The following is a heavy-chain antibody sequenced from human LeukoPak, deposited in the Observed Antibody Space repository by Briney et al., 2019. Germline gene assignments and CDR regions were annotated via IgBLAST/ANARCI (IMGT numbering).Heavy chain of an antibody. Sequence: PGGSLRLSCAASGYTFSSYSMNWVRQAPGKGLEWVSYITRSSSTIHYRDSVKGRFTISRDNAKNSLYLQMNSLRDEDTAVYYCVRDSDALDYWGQGTLVTVSP. V-gene: IGHV3-48*02. J-gene: IGHJ4*02. CDR3: VRDSDALDY. CDR2: ITRSSSTI. CDR1: GYTFSSYS.